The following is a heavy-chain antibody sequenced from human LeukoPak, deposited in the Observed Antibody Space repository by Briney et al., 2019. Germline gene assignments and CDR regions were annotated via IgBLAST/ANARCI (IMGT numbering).Heavy chain of an antibody. CDR3: ARDMGTDYYYMDV. Sequence: GGSLRLSCAASGFTFSNYFMHWVRQAPGKGLVWVSRIKTDERGATAYADSVKGRFTVSRDNAKNMVYLQMNSLRAEDTAVYYCARDMGTDYYYMDVWGKGTTVTVSS. CDR1: GFTFSNYF. V-gene: IGHV3-74*01. CDR2: IKTDERGAT. J-gene: IGHJ6*03. D-gene: IGHD3-10*01.